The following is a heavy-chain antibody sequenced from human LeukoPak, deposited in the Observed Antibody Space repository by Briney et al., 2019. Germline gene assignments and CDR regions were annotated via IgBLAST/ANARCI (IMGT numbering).Heavy chain of an antibody. CDR1: GGSISSSNW. J-gene: IGHJ1*01. CDR3: ARVTRHSSGYVN. D-gene: IGHD5-12*01. V-gene: IGHV4-4*02. CDR2: IYHSEST. Sequence: SETLSLTCAVSGGSISSSNWWSWVRQPPGKGLEWIGEIYHSESTNYNPSLKSRVTISVDKSKNQFSLKLSSVTAADTAVYYCARVTRHSSGYVNWGQGTLVTVSS.